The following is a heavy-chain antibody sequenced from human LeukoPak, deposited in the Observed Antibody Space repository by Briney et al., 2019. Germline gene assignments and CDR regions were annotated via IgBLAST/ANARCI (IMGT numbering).Heavy chain of an antibody. CDR2: ISSSGSTI. CDR1: GFTFSSYE. CDR3: ATSQLIAARHGGAFDI. J-gene: IGHJ3*02. V-gene: IGHV3-48*03. Sequence: QPGGSLRLSCAASGFTFSSYEMNWVRQAPGKGLEWVSYISSSGSTIYYADSVKGRFTISRDNAKNSLYLQMNSLRAEDTAVYYCATSQLIAARHGGAFDIWGQGTMVTVSS. D-gene: IGHD6-6*01.